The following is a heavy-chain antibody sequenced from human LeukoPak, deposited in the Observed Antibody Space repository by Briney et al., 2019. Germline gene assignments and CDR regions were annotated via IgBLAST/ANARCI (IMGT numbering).Heavy chain of an antibody. CDR1: GFTFISYG. CDR2: IWYDGSNK. D-gene: IGHD3-22*01. J-gene: IGHJ4*02. Sequence: PGRSLRLSCAASGFTFISYGMHWIRQAPGKGLEWVAVIWYDGSNKYYADSVKGRFTISRDNSKNTLYLQMNSLRAEDTAAYYCAKDKSYSSGYSDYWGQGTLVTVS. CDR3: AKDKSYSSGYSDY. V-gene: IGHV3-33*06.